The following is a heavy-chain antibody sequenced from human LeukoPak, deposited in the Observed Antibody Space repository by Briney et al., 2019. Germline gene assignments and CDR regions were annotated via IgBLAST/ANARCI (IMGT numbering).Heavy chain of an antibody. CDR2: IHYSGNT. J-gene: IGHJ3*01. V-gene: IGHV4-59*01. CDR1: VHSMKIYY. CDR3: ARVPGGGTAAN. D-gene: IGHD1-7*01. Sequence: AEPLTLTCTVSVHSMKIYYWPWLPQPPGKGLDWIGYIHYSGNTNYSTSLKSRVTILVDTSKNQFSLKLSSVTAADTAVYYCARVPGGGTAANWGQGTMVTVSS.